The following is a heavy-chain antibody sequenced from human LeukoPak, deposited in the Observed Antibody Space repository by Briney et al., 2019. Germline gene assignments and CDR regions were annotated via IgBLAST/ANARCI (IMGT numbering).Heavy chain of an antibody. Sequence: ASVKVSCKASGYTFTGYYMHWVRQAPGQGLEWMGWINPNSGGTNYAQKFQGWVTMTRDTSISTAYMELSRLRSDDTAVYYCARDLGYSSSPPSGHYYYGMDVWGQGTTVTVSS. CDR2: INPNSGGT. CDR3: ARDLGYSSSPPSGHYYYGMDV. CDR1: GYTFTGYY. J-gene: IGHJ6*02. V-gene: IGHV1-2*04. D-gene: IGHD6-13*01.